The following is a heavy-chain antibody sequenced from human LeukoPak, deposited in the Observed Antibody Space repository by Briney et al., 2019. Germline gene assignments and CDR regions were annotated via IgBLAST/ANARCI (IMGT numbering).Heavy chain of an antibody. CDR3: AKDRVPDTGYDIDY. Sequence: PGGSLRLSCAASGFTFSGYGMFWVRQAPRKGLEWVAGIYGGGGVIKYADSVKGRFTISRDNSENILYLQMDSLRVEDTAMYYCAKDRVPDTGYDIDYWGQGTLVTVSS. V-gene: IGHV3-23*03. CDR1: GFTFSGYG. J-gene: IGHJ4*02. D-gene: IGHD5-12*01. CDR2: IYGGGGVI.